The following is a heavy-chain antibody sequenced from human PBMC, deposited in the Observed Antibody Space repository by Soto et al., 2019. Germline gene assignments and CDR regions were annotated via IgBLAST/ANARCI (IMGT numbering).Heavy chain of an antibody. CDR3: AREERITMVRGVMPVWFDP. CDR1: GGSIGSYY. D-gene: IGHD3-10*01. J-gene: IGHJ5*02. CDR2: IYYSGST. V-gene: IGHV4-59*01. Sequence: SETLSLTCTVSGGSIGSYYWSWIRQLPGKGLEWIGYIYYSGSTNYNPSLKSRVTISVDTSKNQFSLKLGSVTAADTAVYYCAREERITMVRGVMPVWFDPWGQGTLVTVSS.